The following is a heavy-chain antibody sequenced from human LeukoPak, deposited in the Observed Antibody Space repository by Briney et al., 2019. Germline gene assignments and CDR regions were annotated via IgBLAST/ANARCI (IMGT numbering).Heavy chain of an antibody. CDR3: ARGGDAITIFGVVNPYYYYYYMDV. CDR2: INTDGSST. V-gene: IGHV3-74*01. D-gene: IGHD3-3*01. J-gene: IGHJ6*03. Sequence: PGGSLRLSCAASGFTFSSYWMHWVRQAPGKGLVWVSRINTDGSSTSYADSVKGRFTISRDNAKNTLYLQMNSLRAEDTAVYYCARGGDAITIFGVVNPYYYYYYMDVWGKGTTVTGSS. CDR1: GFTFSSYW.